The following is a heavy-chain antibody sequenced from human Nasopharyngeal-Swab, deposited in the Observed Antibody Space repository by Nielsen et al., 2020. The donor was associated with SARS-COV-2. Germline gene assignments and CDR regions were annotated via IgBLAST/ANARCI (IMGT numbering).Heavy chain of an antibody. CDR3: ARNHYDILTGYYPYYFDY. V-gene: IGHV4-59*01. Sequence: SETLSLTCAVYGGSFSGYYWSWIRQPPGQGLEWIGYIYYSGSTNYNPSLKSRVTISVDTSKNQFSLKLSSVTAADTAVYYCARNHYDILTGYYPYYFDYWGQGTLVTVSS. D-gene: IGHD3-9*01. CDR1: GGSFSGYY. J-gene: IGHJ4*02. CDR2: IYYSGST.